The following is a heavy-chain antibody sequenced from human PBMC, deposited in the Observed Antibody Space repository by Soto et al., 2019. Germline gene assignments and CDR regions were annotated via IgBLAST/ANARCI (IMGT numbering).Heavy chain of an antibody. D-gene: IGHD3-22*01. CDR2: IYPGDSST. V-gene: IGHV5-51*01. CDR3: ATHYETSGYFGFDY. Sequence: GESLKISCKGSGYTFSHYWIGWVRQMPEKGLEWMAIIYPGDSSTGYSPFFQGQVTISVDKSISTAYLQWSSLKASDTAIYYCATHYETSGYFGFDYWGQGTLVTVSS. CDR1: GYTFSHYW. J-gene: IGHJ4*02.